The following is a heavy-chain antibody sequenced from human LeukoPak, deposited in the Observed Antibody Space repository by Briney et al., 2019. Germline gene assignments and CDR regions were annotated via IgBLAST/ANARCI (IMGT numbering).Heavy chain of an antibody. J-gene: IGHJ4*02. Sequence: GSLRLSCAASGFTFSSYGMHWVRQAPGKGLEWVAVIWYDGSNKYYADSVKGRFTISRDNSKNTLYLQMNSLRAEDTAVYYCARDQKYDFWSGYPGTAYYFDYWGQGTLVTVSS. CDR1: GFTFSSYG. CDR3: ARDQKYDFWSGYPGTAYYFDY. V-gene: IGHV3-33*01. CDR2: IWYDGSNK. D-gene: IGHD3-3*01.